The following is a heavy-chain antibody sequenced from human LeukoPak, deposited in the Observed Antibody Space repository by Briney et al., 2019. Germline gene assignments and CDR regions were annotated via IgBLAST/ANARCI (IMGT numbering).Heavy chain of an antibody. Sequence: GASVKVSCKASGYTFTNYYMHWVRQAPGQGLEWMGIINPSGGSTGYAQKFQGRVTMTRDTSTSTVYMEPSSLRSEDAAVYYCARERQQPYYSDYWGQGTLVTVSS. J-gene: IGHJ4*02. D-gene: IGHD6-13*01. V-gene: IGHV1-46*03. CDR1: GYTFTNYY. CDR3: ARERQQPYYSDY. CDR2: INPSGGST.